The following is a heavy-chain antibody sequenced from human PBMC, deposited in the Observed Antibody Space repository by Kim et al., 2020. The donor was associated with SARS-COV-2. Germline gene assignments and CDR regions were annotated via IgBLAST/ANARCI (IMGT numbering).Heavy chain of an antibody. CDR1: GFIFHTYA. Sequence: GGSLRLSCAASGFIFHTYAMHWARQTPGKGLEYVSAISSNGIDTYYADSVRGRFTISRDNSKNTLFLQMGSLRPEDTGVYYCAREGRHCSGTACYVFDYWGQGTLVTVSS. CDR2: ISSNGIDT. V-gene: IGHV3-64*02. CDR3: AREGRHCSGTACYVFDY. J-gene: IGHJ4*02. D-gene: IGHD2-2*01.